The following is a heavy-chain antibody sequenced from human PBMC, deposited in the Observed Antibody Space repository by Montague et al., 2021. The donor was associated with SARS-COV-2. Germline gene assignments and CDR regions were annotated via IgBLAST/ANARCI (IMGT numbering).Heavy chain of an antibody. J-gene: IGHJ6*02. Sequence: SETLSLTCAVYGGSFSGYYWSWIRQPPGKGLEWIGEINHSGSTNYNLSLKSRVTISVDTSKNQFSLKLSSVTAADTAVYYCARGQTQGDAFCGMDVWGQGTTVTVSS. CDR2: INHSGST. CDR3: ARGQTQGDAFCGMDV. CDR1: GGSFSGYY. D-gene: IGHD2-21*02. V-gene: IGHV4-34*01.